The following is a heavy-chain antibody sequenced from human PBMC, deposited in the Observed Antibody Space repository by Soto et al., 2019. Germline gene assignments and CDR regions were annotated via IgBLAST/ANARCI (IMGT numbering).Heavy chain of an antibody. Sequence: ASVKVSCKASGGTFSSYTISWVRQAPGQGLEWMGRIIPILGIANYAQKFQGRVTITADKSTSTAYMELSSLRSEDTAVYYCARDPYHVLMVNAPNLYGMDVWG. CDR3: ARDPYHVLMVNAPNLYGMDV. J-gene: IGHJ6*02. CDR1: GGTFSSYT. CDR2: IIPILGIA. D-gene: IGHD2-8*01. V-gene: IGHV1-69*04.